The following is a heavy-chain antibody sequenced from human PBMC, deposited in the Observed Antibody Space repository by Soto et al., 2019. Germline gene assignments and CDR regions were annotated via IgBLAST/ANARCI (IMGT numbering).Heavy chain of an antibody. V-gene: IGHV1-69*01. CDR3: ASPYCSSSSCRIYYYYGMDV. D-gene: IGHD2-2*01. CDR2: IIPIFGTA. J-gene: IGHJ6*02. CDR1: GDPFSSYA. Sequence: SVKVSCKAAGDPFSSYASIWVRQAPGQGLEWMGGIIPIFGTANYAQKFQGRVTITADESTSTAYMELSSLRSEDTAVYYCASPYCSSSSCRIYYYYGMDVWGQATTVTVSS.